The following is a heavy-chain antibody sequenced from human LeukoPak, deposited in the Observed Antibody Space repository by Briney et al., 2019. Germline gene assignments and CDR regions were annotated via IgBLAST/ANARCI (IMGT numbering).Heavy chain of an antibody. Sequence: ASVTVSSKASGYTFTVYYMHWVRQAPGQGLEWMGWINPNSGGTNYAQKLQGRVTMTTDTSTSTAYMELRSLRSDDTAVYYCARDFHHCSGGSCYGGGSDYWGQGTLVTVSS. CDR3: ARDFHHCSGGSCYGGGSDY. CDR1: GYTFTVYY. D-gene: IGHD2-15*01. CDR2: INPNSGGT. V-gene: IGHV1-2*02. J-gene: IGHJ4*02.